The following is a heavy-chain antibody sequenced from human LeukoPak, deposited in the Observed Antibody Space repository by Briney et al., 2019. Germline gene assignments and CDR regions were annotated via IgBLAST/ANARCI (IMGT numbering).Heavy chain of an antibody. CDR1: RFIFSDYY. Sequence: GGSLRLSCAASRFIFSDYYMTCIRQAPGKGLEWRSYISGIGSDTNYAHSVKGRFTTSRDNDKNSLYLQMNSLRAEDTAVYYCARVGSIAAAGTPDYWGQGTLVTVSS. CDR3: ARVGSIAAAGTPDY. V-gene: IGHV3-11*06. CDR2: ISGIGSDT. J-gene: IGHJ4*02. D-gene: IGHD6-13*01.